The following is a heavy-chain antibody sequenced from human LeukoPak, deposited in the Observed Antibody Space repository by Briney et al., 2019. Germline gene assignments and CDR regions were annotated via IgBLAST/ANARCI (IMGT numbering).Heavy chain of an antibody. Sequence: SSETLSLTCTVSGGSISSSSYYWGWIRQPPGKGLEWIGSIYYSGSTYYNPSLKSRVTISVDTSKNQFSLKLSSVTAADTAVYYCARENRDDFWSGNNWFDPWGQGTLVTVSS. D-gene: IGHD3-3*01. CDR3: ARENRDDFWSGNNWFDP. CDR2: IYYSGST. J-gene: IGHJ5*02. CDR1: GGSISSSSYY. V-gene: IGHV4-39*07.